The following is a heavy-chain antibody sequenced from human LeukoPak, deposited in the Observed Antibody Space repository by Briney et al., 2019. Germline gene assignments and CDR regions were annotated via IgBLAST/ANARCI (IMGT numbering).Heavy chain of an antibody. J-gene: IGHJ6*02. CDR2: IYSGGST. CDR1: GFTVSSNY. Sequence: GGSLRLSCAASGFTVSSNYMSWVRQAPGKGLAWVSIIYSGGSTYYADSVKGRFTISRDNSKNTLYLQMNSLSAEDTAVYYCAKFMVRGVIEDYYYGMDVWGQGTTVTVSS. V-gene: IGHV3-66*01. CDR3: AKFMVRGVIEDYYYGMDV. D-gene: IGHD3-10*01.